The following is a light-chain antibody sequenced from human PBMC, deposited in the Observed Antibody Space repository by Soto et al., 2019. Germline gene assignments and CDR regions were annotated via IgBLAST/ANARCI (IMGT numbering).Light chain of an antibody. Sequence: QSVLAQPASVSGSPGQSTTISCTGTSSDVGGYNYVSWYQHHPGKAPKLMIYDVSNRPSGVSNRFSGSKSGNTASLTISGLQPVDEADYYCGSYTTSNTRQIVFGTG. CDR1: SSDVGGYNY. V-gene: IGLV2-14*03. CDR3: GSYTTSNTRQIV. J-gene: IGLJ1*01. CDR2: DVS.